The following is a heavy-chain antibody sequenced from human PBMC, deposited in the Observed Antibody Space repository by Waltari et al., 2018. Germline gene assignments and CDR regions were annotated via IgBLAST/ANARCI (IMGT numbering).Heavy chain of an antibody. CDR3: ARRRGYSYDDYYYYYMDV. V-gene: IGHV4-38-2*02. J-gene: IGHJ6*03. CDR2: IYHSGST. CDR1: GYSISSGYY. Sequence: QVQLQESGPGLVKPSETLSLTCTVSGYSISSGYYWGWIRQPPGKGLEWIGSIYHSGSTYYNPSLKSRVTISVDTSKNQFSLKLSSVTAADTAVYYCARRRGYSYDDYYYYYMDVWGKGTTVTISS. D-gene: IGHD5-18*01.